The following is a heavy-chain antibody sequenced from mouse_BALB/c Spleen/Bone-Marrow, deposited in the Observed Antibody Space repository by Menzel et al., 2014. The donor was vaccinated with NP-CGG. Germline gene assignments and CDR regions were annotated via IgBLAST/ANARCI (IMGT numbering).Heavy chain of an antibody. CDR2: IWGDGST. J-gene: IGHJ4*01. D-gene: IGHD2-4*01. CDR3: ARGEDYDDYYAMDY. V-gene: IGHV2-6-7*01. CDR1: GFSLTGYG. Sequence: VKVVESGPGLVAPSQSLSITCSVSGFSLTGYGVNWVRQPPGKGLEWLGMIWGDGSTDYNSAPKSRLSISKDNSKSQVFLKMNSLQTDDTARYYCARGEDYDDYYAMDYWGQGTSVTVSS.